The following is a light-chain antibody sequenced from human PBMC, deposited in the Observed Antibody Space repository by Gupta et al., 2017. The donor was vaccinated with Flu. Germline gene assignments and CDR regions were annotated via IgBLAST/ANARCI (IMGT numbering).Light chain of an antibody. Sequence: IVLTLSQATRSLAPGERATLSCRASQSVSSYLAWYQQKPGQAPRLLIYDASNRATGIPARFSGSGSGTDFTLTISSLEPEDFAVYYCQQRSNWPPAWGFGQGTKLEIK. CDR2: DAS. CDR1: QSVSSY. CDR3: QQRSNWPPAWG. V-gene: IGKV3-11*01. J-gene: IGKJ2*03.